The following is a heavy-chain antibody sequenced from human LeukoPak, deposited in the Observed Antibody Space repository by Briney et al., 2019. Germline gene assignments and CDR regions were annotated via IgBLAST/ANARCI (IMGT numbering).Heavy chain of an antibody. CDR1: GGSFGRYA. Sequence: PGASVKVSCKAPGGSFGRYAIHGVRQAPGQGREWMGGIVPILGTANYAQKFQGRVTITADDSTGTAYMELTRLRSADAAVYYCARSQGYSCGSSYWGQGTLVTVSS. J-gene: IGHJ4*02. CDR2: IVPILGTA. D-gene: IGHD2-15*01. V-gene: IGHV1-69*13. CDR3: ARSQGYSCGSSY.